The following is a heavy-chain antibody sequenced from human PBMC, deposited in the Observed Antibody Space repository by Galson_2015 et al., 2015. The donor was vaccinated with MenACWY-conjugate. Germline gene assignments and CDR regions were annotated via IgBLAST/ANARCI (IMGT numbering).Heavy chain of an antibody. V-gene: IGHV3-23*01. J-gene: IGHJ4*02. D-gene: IGHD6-13*01. CDR3: AKERGAAAGTPGFEYYSDY. CDR2: ISGSGGST. Sequence: SLRLSCAASGFTFSSYAMSWVRQAPGKGLEWVSAISGSGGSTYYADSVKGRFTISRDNSKNTLYLQMNSLRAEDTAVYYCAKERGAAAGTPGFEYYSDYWGQGTLVTVSS. CDR1: GFTFSSYA.